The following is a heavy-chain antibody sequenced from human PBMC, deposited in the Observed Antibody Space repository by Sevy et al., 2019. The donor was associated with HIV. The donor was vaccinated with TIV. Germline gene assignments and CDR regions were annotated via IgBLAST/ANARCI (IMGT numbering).Heavy chain of an antibody. V-gene: IGHV3-21*01. Sequence: GGSLRLSCAASGFTFSSYSMNWVRQAPGKGLEWVSSISSSSSYIYYEGSVKGRFTISRDNTKNSLYLQMNSLRAEDKAVYYCARDSVAAAGTYRGLDAFDIWGQGTMVTVSS. D-gene: IGHD6-13*01. J-gene: IGHJ3*02. CDR2: ISSSSSYI. CDR1: GFTFSSYS. CDR3: ARDSVAAAGTYRGLDAFDI.